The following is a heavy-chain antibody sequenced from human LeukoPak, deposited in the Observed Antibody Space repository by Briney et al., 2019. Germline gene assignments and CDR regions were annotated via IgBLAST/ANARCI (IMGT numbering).Heavy chain of an antibody. V-gene: IGHV5-51*01. D-gene: IGHD5-12*01. J-gene: IGHJ4*02. CDR2: IYPGDSDT. CDR1: GYSFTSYW. Sequence: GESLKFSCKGSGYSFTSYWIGWVRPMPGKGLEWMGIIYPGDSDTRYSPSFQGQVTISADKSIRPAYLQWSSLKASDTAMYYCARQVDIVAKSDYWGQGTLVTVSS. CDR3: ARQVDIVAKSDY.